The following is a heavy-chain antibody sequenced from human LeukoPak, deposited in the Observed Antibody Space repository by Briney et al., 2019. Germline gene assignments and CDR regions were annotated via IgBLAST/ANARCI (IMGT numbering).Heavy chain of an antibody. V-gene: IGHV4-39*01. Sequence: SETLSLTCTVSGGSISSSSYYWGWIRQPPGKGLEWIGSIYYSGGTYYNPSLKSRVTISVDTFKNQFSLKLSSVTAADTAVYYCARHLGGSQYYFDYWGQGTLVTVSS. D-gene: IGHD1-26*01. CDR3: ARHLGGSQYYFDY. CDR2: IYYSGGT. J-gene: IGHJ4*02. CDR1: GGSISSSSYY.